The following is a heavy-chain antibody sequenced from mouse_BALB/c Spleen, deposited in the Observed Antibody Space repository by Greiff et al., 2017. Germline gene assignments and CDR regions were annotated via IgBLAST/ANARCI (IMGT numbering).Heavy chain of an antibody. Sequence: EVQRVESGGGLVQPGGSLKLSCAASGFTFSSYTMSWVRQTPEKRLEWVAYISNGGGSTYYPDTVKGRFTISRDNAKNTLYLQMSSLKSEDTAMYYCARQRGYPYYFDYWGQGTTLTVSS. D-gene: IGHD2-14*01. V-gene: IGHV5-12-2*01. J-gene: IGHJ2*01. CDR2: ISNGGGST. CDR3: ARQRGYPYYFDY. CDR1: GFTFSSYT.